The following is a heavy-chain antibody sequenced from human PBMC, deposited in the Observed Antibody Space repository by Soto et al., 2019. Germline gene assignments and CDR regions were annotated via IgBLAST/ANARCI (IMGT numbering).Heavy chain of an antibody. D-gene: IGHD3-16*01. Sequence: EVQLVESGGGLVQPGGSLTLSCAASEFTFSGYDMSWVRQAPGKGLEWLSYISKNDSPIYYADSVKGRFTISRDNAKDSLYLQRNSLRDEDTAVYFCARGFSYASLGLWGQGTLVTVSS. CDR2: ISKNDSPI. V-gene: IGHV3-48*02. CDR1: EFTFSGYD. J-gene: IGHJ4*02. CDR3: ARGFSYASLGL.